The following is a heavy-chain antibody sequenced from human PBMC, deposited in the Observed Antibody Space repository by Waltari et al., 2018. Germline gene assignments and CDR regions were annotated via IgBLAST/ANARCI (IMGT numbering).Heavy chain of an antibody. CDR1: GWSFSGYY. Sequence: QVQLQQWGAGLMKPSETLSLTCAVYGWSFSGYYWTWIRQPPGKGLEWIGEINDSGSTNYNSSLKTRVSISLDTSKNQFSLKLTSVTAADTALYYCARHGRIRAVALIDYWGQGTLVTVSS. CDR3: ARHGRIRAVALIDY. CDR2: INDSGST. D-gene: IGHD2-15*01. V-gene: IGHV4-34*01. J-gene: IGHJ4*02.